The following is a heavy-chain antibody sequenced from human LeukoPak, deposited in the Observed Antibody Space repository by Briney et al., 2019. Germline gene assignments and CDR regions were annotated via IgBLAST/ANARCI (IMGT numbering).Heavy chain of an antibody. D-gene: IGHD2-15*01. CDR3: AKSGLNRFDY. V-gene: IGHV3-23*01. Sequence: GGSLRLSCAASGFTFSNYAMSWVRQAPGKGLEWVSNISGSGSGGGTYYADSVKGRFTISRDNSKNTLYLQMNSLRAEDTAVYYCAKSGLNRFDYWGQGTLVTVSS. CDR2: ISGSGSGGGT. CDR1: GFTFSNYA. J-gene: IGHJ4*02.